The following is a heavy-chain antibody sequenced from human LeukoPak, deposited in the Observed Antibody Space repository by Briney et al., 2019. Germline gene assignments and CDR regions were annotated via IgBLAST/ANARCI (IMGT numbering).Heavy chain of an antibody. CDR3: ARGSVDIVTNDAFDI. CDR2: LSSSGGST. J-gene: IGHJ3*02. Sequence: GGSLRLSCAASGFTFSNYGMNWVRQAPGKGLEWVSALSSSGGSTYYADSVKGRFTISRDNSKNTLYLQMNSLRAEDTAVYYCARGSVDIVTNDAFDIWGQGTMVTVSS. D-gene: IGHD5-12*01. CDR1: GFTFSNYG. V-gene: IGHV3-23*01.